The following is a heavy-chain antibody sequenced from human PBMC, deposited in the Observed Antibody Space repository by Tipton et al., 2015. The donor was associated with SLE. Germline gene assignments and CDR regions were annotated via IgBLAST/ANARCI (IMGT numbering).Heavy chain of an antibody. CDR3: TRDPYYYDSSGSPYSY. D-gene: IGHD3-22*01. Sequence: TLSLTCTVSGGSISSYYWSWIRQPAGGGLEWIGRIYTNENTNYNPSLKSRVTISVDTSQNQFSLKLNSVTAADTAVYYCTRDPYYYDSSGSPYSYWGQGTLVTVSS. CDR1: GGSISSYY. CDR2: IYTNENT. V-gene: IGHV4-4*07. J-gene: IGHJ4*02.